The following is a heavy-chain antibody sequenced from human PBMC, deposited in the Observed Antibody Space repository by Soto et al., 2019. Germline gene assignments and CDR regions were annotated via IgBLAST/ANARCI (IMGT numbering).Heavy chain of an antibody. D-gene: IGHD5-12*01. V-gene: IGHV3-33*06. J-gene: IGHJ5*02. CDR3: ANQLEMATNLQFDP. CDR2: IWYDGSNK. CDR1: GFTFSSYG. Sequence: PGGFLRLSCAASGFTFSSYGMHWVRQAPGKGLEWVAVIWYDGSNKYYADSVKGRFTISRDNSKNTLYLQMNSLRAEDTAVYYCANQLEMATNLQFDPWGQGTLVTVSS.